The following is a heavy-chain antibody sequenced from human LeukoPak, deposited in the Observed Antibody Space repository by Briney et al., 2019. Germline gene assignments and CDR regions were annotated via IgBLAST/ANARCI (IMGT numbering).Heavy chain of an antibody. CDR1: GFTFSSYA. D-gene: IGHD6-13*01. J-gene: IGHJ4*02. V-gene: IGHV3-23*01. CDR3: AKPPPDSSSWLFDY. Sequence: GGSLRLSCAASGFTFSSYAMSWVRQAPGKGLEWVSTISDNGGSTYYADSVKGRFTISRDSSKNTLYLQMNSLRAEDTAVYYCAKPPPDSSSWLFDYWGQGALVTVSS. CDR2: ISDNGGST.